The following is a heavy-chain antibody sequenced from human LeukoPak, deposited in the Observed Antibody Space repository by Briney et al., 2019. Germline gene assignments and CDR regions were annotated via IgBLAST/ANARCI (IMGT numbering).Heavy chain of an antibody. V-gene: IGHV3-23*01. CDR1: GFTFSNYA. CDR3: RYFLPHFDY. Sequence: GGSLRPSCVASGFTFSNYAMNWVRQAPGKRLEWVSGISGSGGSANYADSVKGRFTISRDNSKNTLYLQMNSLRVEDTAVYYCRYFLPHFDYWGQGTLVTVSS. CDR2: ISGSGGSA. J-gene: IGHJ4*02. D-gene: IGHD2/OR15-2a*01.